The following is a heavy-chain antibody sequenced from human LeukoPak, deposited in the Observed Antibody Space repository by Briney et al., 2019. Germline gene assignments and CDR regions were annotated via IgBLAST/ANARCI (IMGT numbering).Heavy chain of an antibody. J-gene: IGHJ3*02. CDR1: GFTFSSYW. D-gene: IGHD3-16*01. Sequence: GGSLRLSCAASGFTFSSYWMSWVRQAPGKGLEWVANIKQDGSEKYYVDSVKGRFTISRDNAKNSLYLQMNSLRAEDTAVYYFARDRSGDSSRGDAFDIWGQGTMVTVSS. V-gene: IGHV3-7*01. CDR3: ARDRSGDSSRGDAFDI. CDR2: IKQDGSEK.